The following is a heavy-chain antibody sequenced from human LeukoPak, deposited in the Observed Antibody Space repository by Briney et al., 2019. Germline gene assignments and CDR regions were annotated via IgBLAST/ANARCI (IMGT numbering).Heavy chain of an antibody. CDR3: AKEPLAYCGGDCQSAYFDY. CDR2: IWYDGSNK. J-gene: IGHJ4*02. CDR1: GFTFSSYG. Sequence: GGSLRLSCAASGFTFSSYGMHWVRQAPGKGLEWVAVIWYDGSNKYYADSVKGRFTIPRDNSKNTLYLQMNSLRAEDTAVYYCAKEPLAYCGGDCQSAYFDYWGQGTLVTVSS. D-gene: IGHD2-21*02. V-gene: IGHV3-33*06.